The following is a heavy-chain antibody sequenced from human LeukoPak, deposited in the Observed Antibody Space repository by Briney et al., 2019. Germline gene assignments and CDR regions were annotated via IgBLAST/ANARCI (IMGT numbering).Heavy chain of an antibody. D-gene: IGHD1-26*01. CDR2: IYHSGTT. CDR1: GYSISSGYY. J-gene: IGHJ4*02. Sequence: SETLSLTCTVSGYSISSGYYWGWIRQPPGKGLEWIGSIYHSGTTYYNPSLKSRVTISVDTSKNQFSLKLSSVTAADTAVYYCARVRGRYYFDYWGQGTLVTVSS. V-gene: IGHV4-38-2*02. CDR3: ARVRGRYYFDY.